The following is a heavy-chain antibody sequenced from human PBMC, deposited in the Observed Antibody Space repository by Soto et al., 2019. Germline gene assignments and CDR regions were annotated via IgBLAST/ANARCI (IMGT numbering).Heavy chain of an antibody. D-gene: IGHD3-16*02. CDR3: AKVMAYDYVWGSYRLSNFDY. Sequence: GGSLRLSCAASGFTFSSYGMHWVRQAPGKGLEWVAVISYDGSNKYYADSVKGRFTISGDNSKNTLYLQMNSLRAEDTAVYYCAKVMAYDYVWGSYRLSNFDYWGQGTLVTVSS. CDR2: ISYDGSNK. J-gene: IGHJ4*02. CDR1: GFTFSSYG. V-gene: IGHV3-30*18.